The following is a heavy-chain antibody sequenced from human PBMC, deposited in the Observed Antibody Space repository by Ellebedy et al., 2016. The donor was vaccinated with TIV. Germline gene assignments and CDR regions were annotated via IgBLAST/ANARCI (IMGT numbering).Heavy chain of an antibody. J-gene: IGHJ4*02. CDR2: IIPVFGSA. CDR3: ARYLYSNTWLYYFAY. Sequence: SVKVSRKASGGIFSSSAISWVRQAPGQGLEWMGGIIPVFGSANYAQKFQGRVTITADESTSTAYMGLRSLRSEDTAVYYCARYLYSNTWLYYFAYWGQGTLVTVSS. V-gene: IGHV1-69*13. CDR1: GGIFSSSA. D-gene: IGHD3-16*02.